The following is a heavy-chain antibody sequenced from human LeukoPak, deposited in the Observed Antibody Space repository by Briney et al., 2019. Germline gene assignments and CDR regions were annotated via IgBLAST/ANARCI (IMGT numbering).Heavy chain of an antibody. CDR2: IDWDDDK. D-gene: IGHD6-6*01. J-gene: IGHJ6*03. CDR1: GFSLSTSGMC. CDR3: ARFKLVPYYYYYYMDV. V-gene: IGHV2-70*11. Sequence: SGPTLVKPTQTLTLTCTFSGFSLSTSGMCVSWIRQPPGKALEWLARIDWDDDKYYSTSLKTRLTISKDTSKNQVVLTMTNMDPVDTATYYCARFKLVPYYYYYYMDVWGKGTTVTVSS.